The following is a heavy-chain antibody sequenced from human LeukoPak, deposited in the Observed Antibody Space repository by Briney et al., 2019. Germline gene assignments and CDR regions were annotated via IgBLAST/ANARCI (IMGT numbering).Heavy chain of an antibody. V-gene: IGHV3-23*01. CDR2: ISGGGGST. Sequence: GGTLRLSCAASGFTFSSYAMTWVRQAPGKGLEWVSAISGGGGSTYYADSVKGRFTISRDNAKNSLYLQMNSLRAEDTAVYYCAELGITMIGGVWGKGTTVTISS. D-gene: IGHD3-10*02. J-gene: IGHJ6*04. CDR1: GFTFSSYA. CDR3: AELGITMIGGV.